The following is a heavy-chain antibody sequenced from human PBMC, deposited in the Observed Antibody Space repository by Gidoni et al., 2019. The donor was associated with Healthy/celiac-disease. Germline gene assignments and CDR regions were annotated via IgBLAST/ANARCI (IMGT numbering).Heavy chain of an antibody. V-gene: IGHV3-11*06. J-gene: IGHJ5*02. CDR2: ISSSSSYT. CDR3: ARDRYIYGDGSNWFDP. Sequence: QVQLVESGGGLVKPGGSLRLSCAASGFTFSDYYMSWIRQAPGKGLEWVSYISSSSSYTNYADSVKGRFTISRDNAKNSLYLQMNSLRAEDTAVYYCARDRYIYGDGSNWFDPWGQGTLVTVSS. CDR1: GFTFSDYY. D-gene: IGHD4-17*01.